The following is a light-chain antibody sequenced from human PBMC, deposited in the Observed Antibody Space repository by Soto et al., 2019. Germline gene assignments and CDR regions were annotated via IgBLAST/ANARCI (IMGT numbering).Light chain of an antibody. CDR2: DTS. CDR3: LVSYSGEEI. V-gene: IGLV7-46*01. J-gene: IGLJ2*01. CDR1: TGPVTSSNY. Sequence: QAVVTQEPSLTVSPGGTVTLTCGSSTGPVTSSNYPYWFQQKPGQAPRTLIYDTSNKHSWTPARFSGSLLGGKAALTLSGAQPEDEADYYCLVSYSGEEIFVGGTKLTVL.